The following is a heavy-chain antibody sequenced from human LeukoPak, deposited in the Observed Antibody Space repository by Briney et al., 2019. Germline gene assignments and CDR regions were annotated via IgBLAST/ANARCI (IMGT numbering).Heavy chain of an antibody. D-gene: IGHD1-26*01. J-gene: IGHJ4*02. CDR2: IYTSWCT. Sequence: SQSLSLTCTVSGGSISSGSYHWSWIRQPAGKGLEWIGRIYTSWCTNYNPSLKSRVTISADTSKNQLSLNLSSVTAAATAVYYCATTVGATMVIRNWGQGTLVTVSS. V-gene: IGHV4-61*02. CDR1: GGSISSGSYH. CDR3: ATTVGATMVIRN.